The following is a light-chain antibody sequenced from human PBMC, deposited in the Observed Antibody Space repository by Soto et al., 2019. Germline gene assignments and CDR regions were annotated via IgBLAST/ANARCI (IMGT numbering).Light chain of an antibody. CDR2: EVS. CDR3: SSYTSSSSLRV. V-gene: IGLV2-14*01. CDR1: SSDVAGYNF. Sequence: QSALTQPASVSGSPGQSITISCTGTSSDVAGYNFVSWYQQHPGKAPKLMIYEVSNRPSGVSNRFSGSKSGNTASLTISGLQAEDEADYYCSSYTSSSSLRVFGTGTKVTVL. J-gene: IGLJ1*01.